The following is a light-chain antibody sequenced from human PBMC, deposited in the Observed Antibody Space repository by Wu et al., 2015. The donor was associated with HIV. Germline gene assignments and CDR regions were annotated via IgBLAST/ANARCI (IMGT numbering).Light chain of an antibody. CDR3: QQRLNWPLT. CDR2: DAS. V-gene: IGKV3-11*01. J-gene: IGKJ5*01. Sequence: EIVLMQSPGTLSLSPGERATLSCRASQSVSSSLAWYQQRPGQAPRLLIKDASNRASGIPDRFSGGGSGTDFILTISSLEPEDFATYSCQQRLNWPLTFGQGTRLEIK. CDR1: QSVSSS.